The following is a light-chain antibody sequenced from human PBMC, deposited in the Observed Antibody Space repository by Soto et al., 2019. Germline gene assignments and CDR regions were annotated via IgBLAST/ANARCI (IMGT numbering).Light chain of an antibody. CDR2: GAS. CDR3: QQYNVWPPL. Sequence: EIVTTQSPATLSVSPGEGVTLSCRASQSVSSNLAWYQQKPGQAPRLLIYGASTRATGIPARFSGSGSGTEFTLTISILQSEDFAVYYCQQYNVWPPLFGQGTRLEIK. V-gene: IGKV3-15*01. CDR1: QSVSSN. J-gene: IGKJ5*01.